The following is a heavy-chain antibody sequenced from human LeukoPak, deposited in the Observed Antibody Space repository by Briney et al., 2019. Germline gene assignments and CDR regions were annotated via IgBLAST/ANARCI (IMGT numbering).Heavy chain of an antibody. CDR1: GGSISTYY. CDR3: ARARGEQWLVPQFDS. V-gene: IGHV4-59*08. CDR2: IHYSGST. J-gene: IGHJ4*02. Sequence: ASETLSLTCTVSGGSISTYYWSWIRQPPGKGLEWIGYIHYSGSTNYNPSLKSRVTISVDTSKNQFSLKMSSVTAADTAVYYCARARGEQWLVPQFDSWGQGTLVTVTS. D-gene: IGHD6-19*01.